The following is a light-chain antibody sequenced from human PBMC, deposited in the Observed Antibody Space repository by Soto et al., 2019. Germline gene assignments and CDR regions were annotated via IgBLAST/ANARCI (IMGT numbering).Light chain of an antibody. Sequence: EIVLTQSPGTLSLSPGERATLSCRASQSVSSSYLAWYQQKPGQAPGLLIYGASRRATGIPDRFSGSGSRTDFTLTISRLEPEDFAVYYCQQYGSSPGGTFGQGTKVEIK. CDR1: QSVSSSY. J-gene: IGKJ1*01. CDR2: GAS. CDR3: QQYGSSPGGT. V-gene: IGKV3-20*01.